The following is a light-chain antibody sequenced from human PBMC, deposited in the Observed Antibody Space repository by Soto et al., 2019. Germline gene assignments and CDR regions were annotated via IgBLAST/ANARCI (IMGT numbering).Light chain of an antibody. J-gene: IGKJ1*01. V-gene: IGKV1-12*01. CDR3: QQADSFPLT. CDR2: GAS. CDR1: QGVNNW. Sequence: DIQMTQSPSSVSASVGDRVTITCRASQGVNNWVAWYQLKSGKAPNLLIYGASSLQSGVPSRFSGSGSGTDFTLTINSLQPEDFATYFRQQADSFPLTFGQGTKVEI.